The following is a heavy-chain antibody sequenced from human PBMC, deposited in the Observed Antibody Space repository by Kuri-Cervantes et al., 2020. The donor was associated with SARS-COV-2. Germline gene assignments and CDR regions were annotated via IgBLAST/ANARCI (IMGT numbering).Heavy chain of an antibody. CDR2: IYSGGST. Sequence: GGSLRLSCAASGFTVSSNYMSWVRQAPGKGLEWVSVIYSGGSTYYADSVKGRFTISRDNSKNTLYLQMNSLRAEDTAVYYCARDLNWGWGYFDYWGQGTLVTVSS. D-gene: IGHD7-27*01. CDR1: GFTVSSNY. CDR3: ARDLNWGWGYFDY. V-gene: IGHV3-66*01. J-gene: IGHJ4*02.